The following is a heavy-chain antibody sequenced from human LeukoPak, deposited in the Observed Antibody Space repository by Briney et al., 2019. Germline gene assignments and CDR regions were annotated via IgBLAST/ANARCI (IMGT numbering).Heavy chain of an antibody. J-gene: IGHJ4*02. CDR3: ARGLPATLLDY. Sequence: GGSLRLSCAASGFAFSDYYMSWIRQAPGKGLEWVSYISSSGSTIYYADSVKGRFTISRDNAKNSLYLQMNSLRAEDTAIYYCARGLPATLLDYWGQGTLVTVSS. CDR2: ISSSGSTI. D-gene: IGHD2-2*01. CDR1: GFAFSDYY. V-gene: IGHV3-11*01.